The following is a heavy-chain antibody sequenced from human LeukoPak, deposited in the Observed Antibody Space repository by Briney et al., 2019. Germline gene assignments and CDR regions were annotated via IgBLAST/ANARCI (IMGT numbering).Heavy chain of an antibody. D-gene: IGHD2-2*01. Sequence: PGGSLRLSCAASGFTFGSYAMSWVRQAPGKGLEWVSVISGSGGSTYYADSVKGRFTISRDNSKNTLYLQMNSLRAEDTAVYYCAKTPGGYCSSTTCRPFDYWGQGTLVTVSS. CDR3: AKTPGGYCSSTTCRPFDY. V-gene: IGHV3-23*01. CDR2: ISGSGGST. CDR1: GFTFGSYA. J-gene: IGHJ4*02.